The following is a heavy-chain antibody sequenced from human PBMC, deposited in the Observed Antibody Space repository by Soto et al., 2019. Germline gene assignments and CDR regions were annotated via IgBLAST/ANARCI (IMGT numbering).Heavy chain of an antibody. Sequence: QVQLEQSGAEVKKAGSSVKVSCKAVGGSVNSHAISWVRQAPGQGLEWMGGIIPMFGTPTYAQKFQAGVTISAEESTSTVYLDLSSLRSEDTAVYYCARSRNVAEFNDYGGNYHGFDIWGQGTMVTVSS. CDR3: ARSRNVAEFNDYGGNYHGFDI. D-gene: IGHD4-17*01. CDR2: IIPMFGTP. CDR1: GGSVNSHA. J-gene: IGHJ3*02. V-gene: IGHV1-69*01.